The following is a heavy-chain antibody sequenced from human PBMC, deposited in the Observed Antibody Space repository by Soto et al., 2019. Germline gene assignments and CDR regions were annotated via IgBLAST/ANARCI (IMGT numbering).Heavy chain of an antibody. V-gene: IGHV4-59*08. Sequence: SETLSLTCTASGGSMSTYYWNWIRLPPGKGLEWIGYISDIAYTSYNPSLKGRVSISVDTSKNQFSLTLTSVTAADTAVYYCARQGFGVLHGLVDVWGQGTTVTVSS. J-gene: IGHJ6*02. D-gene: IGHD3-10*01. CDR1: GGSMSTYY. CDR2: ISDIAYT. CDR3: ARQGFGVLHGLVDV.